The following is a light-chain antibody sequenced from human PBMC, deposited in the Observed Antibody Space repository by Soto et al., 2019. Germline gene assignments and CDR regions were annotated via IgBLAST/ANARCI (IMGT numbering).Light chain of an antibody. CDR2: LAS. J-gene: IGKJ5*01. Sequence: DIVLTQSPLSLPVTPGEPASISCRSSQSLLQSNGNNHVDWYLQRPGQSPQLLLYLASSRASGGPDRFSGSGSGTEFSLEISRVEAEDVGVYYCLQAAQSPLTFGQGTRREIK. CDR1: QSLLQSNGNNH. V-gene: IGKV2-28*01. CDR3: LQAAQSPLT.